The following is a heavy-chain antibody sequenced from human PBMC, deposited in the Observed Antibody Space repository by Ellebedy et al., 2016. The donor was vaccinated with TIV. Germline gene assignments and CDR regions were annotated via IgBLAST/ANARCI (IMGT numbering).Heavy chain of an antibody. CDR1: GGSFSGYY. CDR3: ARVGADAFDI. CDR2: IYYSGST. V-gene: IGHV4-34*01. Sequence: MPSETLSLTCAVYGGSFSGYYWSWIRQPPGKGLEWIGSIYYSGSTYYNPSLKSRVTISVDTSKNQFSLKLSSVTAADTAVYYCARVGADAFDIWGQGTMVTVSS. D-gene: IGHD1-26*01. J-gene: IGHJ3*02.